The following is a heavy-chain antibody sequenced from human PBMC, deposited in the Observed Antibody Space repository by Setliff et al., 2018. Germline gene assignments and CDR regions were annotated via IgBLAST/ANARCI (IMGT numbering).Heavy chain of an antibody. CDR2: IKEDGSET. J-gene: IGHJ4*02. CDR3: ARTCSGSGCYAGLES. V-gene: IGHV3-7*01. Sequence: GGSLRLSCAASGFTLRSYWMSWVRQAPGKGLEWVANIKEDGSETYYGGSVKGRFTISRDNAKNTLYLQMNRLRAEDTAVYYCARTCSGSGCYAGLESWGQGTPVTVSS. D-gene: IGHD2-15*01. CDR1: GFTLRSYW.